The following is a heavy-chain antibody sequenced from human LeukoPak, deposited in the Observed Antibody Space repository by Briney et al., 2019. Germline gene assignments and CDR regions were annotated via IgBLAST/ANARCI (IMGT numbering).Heavy chain of an antibody. CDR1: GFTFSSYA. CDR3: AKDFPSGWST. D-gene: IGHD6-19*01. J-gene: IGHJ5*02. V-gene: IGHV3-23*01. Sequence: GGSLRLSCAASGFTFSSYAMSWVRQAPGKGLEWVSAISGSGSGGSTYYADSVKGRFTISRDNSKNTLYLQMNSLRAEDTALYYCAKDFPSGWSTWGQGTLVTVSS. CDR2: ISGSGSGGST.